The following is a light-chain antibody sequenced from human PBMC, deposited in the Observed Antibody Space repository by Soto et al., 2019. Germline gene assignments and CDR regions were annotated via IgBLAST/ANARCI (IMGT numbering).Light chain of an antibody. Sequence: QSALTQPASVSGSPGQSIAISCTGTSSDVGGYNYVSWYQHHPGKAPKLMIHEVSNRPSGISDRFSGSKSGNTASLTISGLQADDEADYYCSSHTSYSTRVFGTGTKLTVL. CDR3: SSHTSYSTRV. CDR2: EVS. J-gene: IGLJ1*01. V-gene: IGLV2-14*01. CDR1: SSDVGGYNY.